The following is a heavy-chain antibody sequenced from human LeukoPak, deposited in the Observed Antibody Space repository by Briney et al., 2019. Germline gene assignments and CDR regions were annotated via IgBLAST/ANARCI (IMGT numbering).Heavy chain of an antibody. CDR3: VKADDSSSGPYYSDY. D-gene: IGHD6-19*01. Sequence: GGSLRLSCSASGFTFSSYAMHWVRQAPGKGLEYVSAISSNGGSTYYADSVKGRFTISRDNSKNTLYLQMSSLRAEDTAVYYCVKADDSSSGPYYSDYWGQGTLVTVSS. CDR1: GFTFSSYA. CDR2: ISSNGGST. J-gene: IGHJ4*02. V-gene: IGHV3-64D*06.